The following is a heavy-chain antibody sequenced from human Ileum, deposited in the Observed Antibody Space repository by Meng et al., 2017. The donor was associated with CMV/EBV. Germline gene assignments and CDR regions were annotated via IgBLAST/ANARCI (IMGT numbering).Heavy chain of an antibody. J-gene: IGHJ5*02. CDR1: GFTFRNAW. V-gene: IGHV3-15*01. Sequence: GESLKISCVGSGFTFRNAWMGWVRQAPGKGLQWVGRIRSKSDGETIDYATPVKGKFSISRYDSKNTLYLQMNSLKIEDTDEYYCNTGHSSGWAGFDTWGQGTLVTVSS. CDR3: NTGHSSGWAGFDT. D-gene: IGHD6-19*01. CDR2: IRSKSDGETI.